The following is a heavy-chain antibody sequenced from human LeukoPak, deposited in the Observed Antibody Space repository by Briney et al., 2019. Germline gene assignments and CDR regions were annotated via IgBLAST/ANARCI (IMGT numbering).Heavy chain of an antibody. Sequence: PSETLSLTCAVYGGSFSGYYWSWIRQPPGKGLEWIGEINHSGSTNYNPSLESRVTISVDTSKNQFSLKLSSVTAADTAVYYCARDYDRPFDPWGQGTLVTVSS. D-gene: IGHD3-3*01. CDR1: GGSFSGYY. CDR2: INHSGST. CDR3: ARDYDRPFDP. J-gene: IGHJ5*02. V-gene: IGHV4-34*01.